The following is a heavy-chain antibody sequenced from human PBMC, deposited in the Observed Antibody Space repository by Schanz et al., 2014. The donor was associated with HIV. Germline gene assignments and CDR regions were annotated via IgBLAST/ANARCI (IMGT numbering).Heavy chain of an antibody. CDR2: ISGSGGST. D-gene: IGHD3-10*01. V-gene: IGHV3-23*01. CDR3: AKGQRGVVRGDIDY. J-gene: IGHJ4*02. CDR1: GFIIDDYA. Sequence: EVQLLESGGGLVQPGGSLRLSCAASGFIIDDYAMYWVRQVPGKGLEWVSVISGSGGSTYYADSVKGRFTISRDNSKNTLYLQMNSLRAEDTAVYYCAKGQRGVVRGDIDYWGQGTLVTVSS.